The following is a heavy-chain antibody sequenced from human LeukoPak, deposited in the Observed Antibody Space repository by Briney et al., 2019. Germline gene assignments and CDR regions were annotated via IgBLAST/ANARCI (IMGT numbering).Heavy chain of an antibody. V-gene: IGHV3-74*01. D-gene: IGHD2-8*01. CDR2: IHGDGRTT. CDR1: GFTFSSYW. CDR3: ARDNGENYHTAFDY. J-gene: IGHJ4*02. Sequence: GGSLRLSCAASGFTFSSYWIHWVRQVPGKGLVWVSRIHGDGRTTTYADSVKGRFTISRDNAKSTLYLQMNSPRAEDTAVYYCARDNGENYHTAFDYWGQGTLVTVSS.